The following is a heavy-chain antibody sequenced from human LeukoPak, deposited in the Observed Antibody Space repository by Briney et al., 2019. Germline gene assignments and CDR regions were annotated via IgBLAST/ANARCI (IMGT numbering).Heavy chain of an antibody. CDR1: GFTFSTYA. V-gene: IGHV3-23*01. J-gene: IGHJ4*02. Sequence: GGSLRLSCAASGFTFSTYAMSWVRQAPGKGLEWVSAISGSGGSTYYADSVKGRFTISRDNSKNTLYLQMNSLRAEDTAVYYCAKGGRSGSLMFDYWGQGTLVTVSS. CDR2: ISGSGGST. D-gene: IGHD3-10*01. CDR3: AKGGRSGSLMFDY.